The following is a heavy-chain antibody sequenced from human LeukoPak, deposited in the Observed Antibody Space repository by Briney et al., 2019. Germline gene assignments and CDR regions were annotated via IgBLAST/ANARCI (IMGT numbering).Heavy chain of an antibody. CDR1: GYTFTEDG. J-gene: IGHJ3*02. D-gene: IGHD6-19*01. V-gene: IGHV1-18*01. Sequence: ASVKFSCKASGYTFTEDGISWLRQAPGQGLEWMGWISVYSGNTDYAQKLQGRLTMTIDTSTSTAYVELRSLRSDDTAVYYCTRGGIAMAGTCAFDIWGQGTMVTASS. CDR3: TRGGIAMAGTCAFDI. CDR2: ISVYSGNT.